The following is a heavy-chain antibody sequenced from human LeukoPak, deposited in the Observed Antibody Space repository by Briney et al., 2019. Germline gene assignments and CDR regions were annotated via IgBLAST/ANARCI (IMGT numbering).Heavy chain of an antibody. CDR3: ARDMGQGIFDY. D-gene: IGHD1-14*01. V-gene: IGHV3-30-3*01. Sequence: PGGSLRLSCAAPGFTFSSYAMHWVRQAPGKGLEWVAVISYDGSNKYYADSVKGRFTISRDNSKNTLYLQMNSLRAEDTAVYYCARDMGQGIFDYWGQGTLVTVSS. J-gene: IGHJ4*02. CDR2: ISYDGSNK. CDR1: GFTFSSYA.